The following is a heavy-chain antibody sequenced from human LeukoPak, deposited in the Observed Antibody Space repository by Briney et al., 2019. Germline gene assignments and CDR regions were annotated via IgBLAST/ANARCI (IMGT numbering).Heavy chain of an antibody. CDR1: GGSISSYY. J-gene: IGHJ6*03. Sequence: PSETLSLTCTVSGGSISSYYWSWIRQPPGKGLEWIGYIYYSGSTNYNPSLKSRVTISVDTSKNQFSLKLSSVTAADTAVYYCARALYDSSGYYKYYYYMDVWGKGTTVTISS. CDR3: ARALYDSSGYYKYYYYMDV. V-gene: IGHV4-59*01. CDR2: IYYSGST. D-gene: IGHD3-22*01.